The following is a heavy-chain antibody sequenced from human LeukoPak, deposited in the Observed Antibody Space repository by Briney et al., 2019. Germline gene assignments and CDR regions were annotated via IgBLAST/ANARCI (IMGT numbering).Heavy chain of an antibody. CDR1: GGTFSSYA. V-gene: IGHV1-69*04. CDR3: ARGLHDSSGYYFAEYFQH. CDR2: IIPILGIA. D-gene: IGHD3-22*01. Sequence: ASVKVSCKASGGTFSSYAISWVRQAPGQGLEWMGRIIPILGIANYAQKFQGRVTITADKSTSTAYMELSSLRSEDTAVYYCARGLHDSSGYYFAEYFQHWGQGTLVTVSS. J-gene: IGHJ1*01.